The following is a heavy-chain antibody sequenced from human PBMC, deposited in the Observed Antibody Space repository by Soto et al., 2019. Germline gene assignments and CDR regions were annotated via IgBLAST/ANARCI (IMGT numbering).Heavy chain of an antibody. CDR2: MVVGSGNT. D-gene: IGHD3-3*01. V-gene: IGHV1-58*01. CDR3: AADTTRRITIFGVVVNPPYYYGMDV. J-gene: IGHJ6*01. CDR1: GFTFTSSA. Sequence: SVKVYFKAYGFTFTSSALQLVRQARGQRLEWMGWMVVGSGNTNYAQKFQERVTITRDMSTSTAYMELSSLRSEDTAVYYCAADTTRRITIFGVVVNPPYYYGMDVWGQGTTVTVSS.